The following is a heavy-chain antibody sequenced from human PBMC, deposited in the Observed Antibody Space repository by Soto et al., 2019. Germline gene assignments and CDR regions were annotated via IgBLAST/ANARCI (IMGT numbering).Heavy chain of an antibody. J-gene: IGHJ4*02. D-gene: IGHD2-15*01. CDR1: GFTFSSYA. Sequence: GGSLRLSCAASGFTFSSYAMNWVRQAPGKGLEWVSGISDSGSSTNYADSVKGRFTISRDNSKSAVYLEMNSLRAEDTAVYYCAKSHPGFTYGEVVDYWGRGTLDSGSA. CDR2: ISDSGSST. V-gene: IGHV3-23*01. CDR3: AKSHPGFTYGEVVDY.